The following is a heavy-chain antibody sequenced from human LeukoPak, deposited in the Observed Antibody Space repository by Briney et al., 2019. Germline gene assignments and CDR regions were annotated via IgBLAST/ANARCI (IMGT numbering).Heavy chain of an antibody. CDR1: GYSVSRGYY. CDR3: ARARSVAAAANWFDP. Sequence: SETLSLTCTVSGYSVSRGYYWGWIRQPPGKGLEWIGSIYHSGSTYYNPSLKSRVTISLGTSKNQFSLKLSSVTAADTAVYYCARARSVAAAANWFDPWGQGTLVTVSS. CDR2: IYHSGST. J-gene: IGHJ5*02. D-gene: IGHD6-13*01. V-gene: IGHV4-38-2*02.